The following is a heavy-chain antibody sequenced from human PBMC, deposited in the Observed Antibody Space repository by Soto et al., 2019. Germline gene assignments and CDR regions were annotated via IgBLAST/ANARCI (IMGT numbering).Heavy chain of an antibody. CDR3: AKGLRPNYYYGMDV. J-gene: IGHJ6*02. CDR1: GFTFSSYA. Sequence: GGSMRLSCAASGFTFSSYAMSWVRQAPGKGLEWVSAISGSGGSTYYADSVKGRFTISRDNSKNTLYLQMNSLRAEDTAVYYCAKGLRPNYYYGMDVWGQGTTVTVSS. D-gene: IGHD4-17*01. CDR2: ISGSGGST. V-gene: IGHV3-23*01.